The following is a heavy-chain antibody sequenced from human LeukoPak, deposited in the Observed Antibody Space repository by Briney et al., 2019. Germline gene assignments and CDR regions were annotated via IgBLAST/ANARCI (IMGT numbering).Heavy chain of an antibody. V-gene: IGHV4-39*01. CDR1: GGSISSSSDY. Sequence: SETRSLTCTVPGGSISSSSDYWGWIRQPPGKGLEWIGSIYYSGSTYYNPSVKSRGTITVDTSKTPFSLKLSSVTAADTAVYYCARHRDNSSGWYIIDYWGQGTLVTVSS. CDR3: ARHRDNSSGWYIIDY. CDR2: IYYSGST. J-gene: IGHJ4*02. D-gene: IGHD6-19*01.